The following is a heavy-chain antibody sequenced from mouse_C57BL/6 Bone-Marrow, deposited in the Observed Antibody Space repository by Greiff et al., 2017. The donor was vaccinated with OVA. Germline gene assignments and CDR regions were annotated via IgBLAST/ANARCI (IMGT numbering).Heavy chain of an antibody. CDR2: IDPENGDT. J-gene: IGHJ2*01. D-gene: IGHD2-12*01. CDR3: TTSLYSSNYFDY. Sequence: VQLQQSGAELVRPGASVKLSCTASGFNIKDDYMHWVKQRPEQGLEWIGWIDPENGDTEYASKFQGKATITADTSSNTAYLKLSSLTSEDTAVYYCTTSLYSSNYFDYWGQGTTLTVSS. V-gene: IGHV14-4*01. CDR1: GFNIKDDY.